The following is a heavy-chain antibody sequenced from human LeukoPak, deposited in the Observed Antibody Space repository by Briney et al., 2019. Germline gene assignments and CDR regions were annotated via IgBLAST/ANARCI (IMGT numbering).Heavy chain of an antibody. J-gene: IGHJ4*02. D-gene: IGHD4-17*01. CDR3: ARGDGDRPFVY. Sequence: SETLSLTCAVYGGSFSGYYWSWIRQPPGKGLEWIGEINHSGSTNYNPSLKSRVTISVDTSKNQFSLKLSSVTAADTAVYYCARGDGDRPFVYWGQGTLVTVSS. V-gene: IGHV4-34*01. CDR2: INHSGST. CDR1: GGSFSGYY.